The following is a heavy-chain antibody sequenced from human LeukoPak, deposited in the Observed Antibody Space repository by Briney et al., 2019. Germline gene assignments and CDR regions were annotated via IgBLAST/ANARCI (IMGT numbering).Heavy chain of an antibody. V-gene: IGHV4-39*01. CDR1: GGSISSSSYY. CDR2: IYYSGST. D-gene: IGHD2-21*02. Sequence: SETLSLTCTVSGGSISSSSYYWGWIRQPPGKGLEWIGSIYYSGSTCYNPSLKSRVTISVDTSKNQFSLKLSSVTAADTAVYYCARHRPYCGGDCYRYYFDYWGQGTLVTVSS. J-gene: IGHJ4*02. CDR3: ARHRPYCGGDCYRYYFDY.